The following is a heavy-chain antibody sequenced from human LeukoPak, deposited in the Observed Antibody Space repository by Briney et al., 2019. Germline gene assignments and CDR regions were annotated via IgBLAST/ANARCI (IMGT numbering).Heavy chain of an antibody. Sequence: PGRSLRLSCAASGFTFSSYGMHWVRQAPGKGLEGVAVIWYDGSNKYYADSVKGRFTISRDNSKNTLYLQMNSLRAEDTAVYYCARDRYCSSTGCYGWTWFDPWGQGTLVTVSS. CDR2: IWYDGSNK. CDR3: ARDRYCSSTGCYGWTWFDP. CDR1: GFTFSSYG. V-gene: IGHV3-33*01. D-gene: IGHD2-2*01. J-gene: IGHJ5*02.